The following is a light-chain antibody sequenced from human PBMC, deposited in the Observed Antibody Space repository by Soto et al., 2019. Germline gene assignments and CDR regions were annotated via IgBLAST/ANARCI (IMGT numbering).Light chain of an antibody. CDR1: QSVGTN. J-gene: IGKJ2*01. CDR3: QQYNNWPPYS. CDR2: SAS. V-gene: IGKV3-15*01. Sequence: IVMTQSPATLSVSPGESATLSCRASQSVGTNLAWYQQTPGQAPRVLIHSASTRATGIPARFSGSGSDTEFTLTIGGLQSEDFAIYDCQQYNNWPPYSFGQGTKLENK.